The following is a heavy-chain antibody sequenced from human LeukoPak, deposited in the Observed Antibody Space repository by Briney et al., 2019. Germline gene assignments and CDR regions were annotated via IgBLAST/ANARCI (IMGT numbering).Heavy chain of an antibody. J-gene: IGHJ4*02. V-gene: IGHV3-30-3*01. Sequence: GGSLRLSCAASGFTLSSYAMHWVRQAPGKGLEWVAVISYDGSNKYYADSVKGRFTISRDNSKNTLYLQMNSLRAEDTAVYYCARDGDGYNHGVDYWGQGTLVTVSS. CDR2: ISYDGSNK. D-gene: IGHD5-24*01. CDR1: GFTLSSYA. CDR3: ARDGDGYNHGVDY.